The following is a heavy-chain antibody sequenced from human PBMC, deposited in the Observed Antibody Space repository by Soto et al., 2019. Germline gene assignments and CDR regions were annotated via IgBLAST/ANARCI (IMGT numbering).Heavy chain of an antibody. J-gene: IGHJ6*01. V-gene: IGHV1-18*04. CDR2: ISAHNGKT. CDR1: GYTFTSYG. CDR3: ARDPYRGVMENYYYYYSMDV. Sequence: QVQLVQSGAEVKKPGASVKVSCKASGYTFTSYGISWVRQAPGQGLEWMGWISAHNGKTNYAQKLQGRVTMTTDTSTSTDYMELRSLRSDDTAVYYCARDPYRGVMENYYYYYSMDVWGQGTTVTVSS. D-gene: IGHD3-10*01.